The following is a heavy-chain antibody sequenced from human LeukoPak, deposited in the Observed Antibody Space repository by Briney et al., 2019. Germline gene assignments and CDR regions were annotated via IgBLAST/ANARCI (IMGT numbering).Heavy chain of an antibody. CDR2: INSDGSST. CDR3: ARVVRDGYNEAFDI. D-gene: IGHD5-24*01. Sequence: GGSLRLSCAASGFTFSSYWMHWVRQAPGKGLVWVSRINSDGSSTSYADSVKGRFTISRDNAKNTLYLQMNSLRAEDTAVYYCARVVRDGYNEAFDIRGQGTMVTVSS. J-gene: IGHJ3*02. CDR1: GFTFSSYW. V-gene: IGHV3-74*01.